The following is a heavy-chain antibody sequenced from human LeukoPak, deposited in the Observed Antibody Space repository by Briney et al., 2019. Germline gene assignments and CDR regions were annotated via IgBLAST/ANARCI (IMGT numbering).Heavy chain of an antibody. CDR3: ARAYSSSSIWDY. J-gene: IGHJ4*02. Sequence: SETLSLTCTVSGGSIGSYYWSWIRQPPWKGLEWIGYIYYSGSTNYNPSLKSRVTISVDTSKNQFSLKLSSVTAADTAVYYCARAYSSSSIWDYWGQGTLVTVSS. CDR2: IYYSGST. CDR1: GGSIGSYY. D-gene: IGHD6-6*01. V-gene: IGHV4-59*01.